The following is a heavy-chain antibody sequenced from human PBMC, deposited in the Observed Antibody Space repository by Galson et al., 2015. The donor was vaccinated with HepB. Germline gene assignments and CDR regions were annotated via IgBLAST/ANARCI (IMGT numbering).Heavy chain of an antibody. CDR2: ITPSGGST. Sequence: SVKVSCKASGYNFTSYYMHWVRQAPGQGLKWMGIITPSGGSTDYAQKFRGRLTMTRDTSTSTVFMELSSLRSEDTAVYHCARGVLLWDGPDYWGQGTLVTVSS. D-gene: IGHD3-10*01. J-gene: IGHJ4*02. CDR3: ARGVLLWDGPDY. CDR1: GYNFTSYY. V-gene: IGHV1-46*01.